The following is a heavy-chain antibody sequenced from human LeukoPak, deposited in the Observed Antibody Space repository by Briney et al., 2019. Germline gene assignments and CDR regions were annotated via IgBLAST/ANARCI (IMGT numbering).Heavy chain of an antibody. J-gene: IGHJ2*01. CDR2: IYGGGAT. CDR1: GFSVSSNH. D-gene: IGHD3-22*01. CDR3: ARLAAGYWYFDL. Sequence: GGSLRLSCTASGFSVSSNHMSWVRQAPGKGLEWVSLIYGGGATSYAESVKGRFTLSRDNSKNTLFFQMNSLRAEDTAVYYCARLAAGYWYFDLWGRGTLVTGSS. V-gene: IGHV3-53*01.